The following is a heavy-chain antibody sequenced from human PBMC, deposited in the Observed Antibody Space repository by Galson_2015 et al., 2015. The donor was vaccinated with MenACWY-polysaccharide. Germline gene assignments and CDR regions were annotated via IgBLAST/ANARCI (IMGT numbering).Heavy chain of an antibody. D-gene: IGHD2-8*01. Sequence: ETLSLTCTVSGGSISSSSYYWGWIRQPPGKGLEWIGSIYYSGSTYYNPSLKSRVTISVDTSKNQFSLKLSSVTAADTAVYYCARDLSCTNGADCNYYGMDVWGQGTTVTVSS. CDR3: ARDLSCTNGADCNYYGMDV. J-gene: IGHJ6*02. CDR1: GGSISSSSYY. V-gene: IGHV4-39*07. CDR2: IYYSGST.